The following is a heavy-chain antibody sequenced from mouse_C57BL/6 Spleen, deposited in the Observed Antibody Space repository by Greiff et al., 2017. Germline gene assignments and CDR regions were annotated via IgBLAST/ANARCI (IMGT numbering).Heavy chain of an antibody. CDR2: IYPGSGNT. D-gene: IGHD2-3*01. CDR3: ARRPDGYYWYFDV. J-gene: IGHJ1*03. V-gene: IGHV1-76*01. CDR1: GYSFPDYY. Sequence: QVQLQQSGAELVRPGASVKLSCKASGYSFPDYYINWVKQRPGQGLEWIARIYPGSGNTYYNEKFKGKATLTAEKSSSTAYMQLSSLTSEDSAVYFCARRPDGYYWYFDVWGTGTTVTVSS.